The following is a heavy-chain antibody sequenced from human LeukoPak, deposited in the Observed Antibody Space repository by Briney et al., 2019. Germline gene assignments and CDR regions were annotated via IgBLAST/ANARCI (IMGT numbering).Heavy chain of an antibody. D-gene: IGHD2-15*01. V-gene: IGHV4-59*01. Sequence: PSETLSLTCTVSGGSISSYYWSWIRQPPGKGLEWIGYIYYSGSTNYNPSLKSRVTISVDTSKNQFSLKLSSVTAADTAVYYCARAAHGYCSGGSCYYFDYWGQGTLVTVSS. CDR2: IYYSGST. CDR1: GGSISSYY. CDR3: ARAAHGYCSGGSCYYFDY. J-gene: IGHJ4*02.